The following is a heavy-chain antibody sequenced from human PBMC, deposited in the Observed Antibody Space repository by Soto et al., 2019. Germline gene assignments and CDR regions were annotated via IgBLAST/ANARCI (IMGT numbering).Heavy chain of an antibody. CDR1: GFNFGDYS. D-gene: IGHD5-12*01. V-gene: IGHV3-49*03. Sequence: PGRSLRLSCTSSGFNFGDYSMSWFRQAPGKGQEWISFIRAKVTGRTTEYAASVRGRFIASRDDSKSTAYLQMNSLKTEDTGVYYCCKVSVAPRADCDFCGLRTLVTVSS. CDR3: CKVSVAPRADCDF. CDR2: IRAKVTGRTT. J-gene: IGHJ4*02.